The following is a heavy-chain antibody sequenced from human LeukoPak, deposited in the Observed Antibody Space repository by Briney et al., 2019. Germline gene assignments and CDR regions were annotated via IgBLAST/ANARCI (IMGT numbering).Heavy chain of an antibody. CDR3: AKDYYESSGYQDY. CDR2: INTNSGGT. CDR1: GYTFTGYY. J-gene: IGHJ4*02. D-gene: IGHD3-22*01. Sequence: ASVKVSCKASGYTFTGYYMHWVRQAPGQGLEWMGWINTNSGGTNYAQKFQGRVTMTRDTSISTAYMELSRLRSDDTAVYYCAKDYYESSGYQDYWGQGTLVTVSS. V-gene: IGHV1-2*02.